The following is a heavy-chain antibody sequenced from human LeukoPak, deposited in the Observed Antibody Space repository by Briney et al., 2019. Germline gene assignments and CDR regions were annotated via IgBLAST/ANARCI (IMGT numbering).Heavy chain of an antibody. CDR1: GGSFSGYY. Sequence: SETLSLTCAVYGGSFSGYYWSWIRQPPGKGLEWIGEINHSGSTNYNPSLKSRVTISVDTSKNQFSLKLSSVTAADTAVYYCATGYCSGGSCYFGYWGQGNLVTVSS. CDR3: ATGYCSGGSCYFGY. V-gene: IGHV4-34*01. CDR2: INHSGST. J-gene: IGHJ4*02. D-gene: IGHD2-15*01.